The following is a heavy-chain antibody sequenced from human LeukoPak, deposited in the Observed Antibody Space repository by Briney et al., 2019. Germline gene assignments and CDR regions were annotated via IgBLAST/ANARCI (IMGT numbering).Heavy chain of an antibody. Sequence: SVKVSCKASGGTFSSYAISWVRQAPGQGLEWMGGIIPIFGTANYAQKFQGRVTITADKSTSTAYMELRSLRSDDTAVYYCARVQGANIAAAVKGFSAYYYMDVWGKGTTVTVSS. CDR3: ARVQGANIAAAVKGFSAYYYMDV. V-gene: IGHV1-69*06. CDR2: IIPIFGTA. D-gene: IGHD6-13*01. CDR1: GGTFSSYA. J-gene: IGHJ6*03.